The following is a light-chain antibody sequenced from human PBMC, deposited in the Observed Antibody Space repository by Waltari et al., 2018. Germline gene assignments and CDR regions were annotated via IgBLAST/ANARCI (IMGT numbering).Light chain of an antibody. CDR3: QQYNKWPPIT. Sequence: EVVMTQSPATLSVSPGERATLSCRASQSIYDNLAWYQQKPAQAPRLLIYGASTRAPGVPSRFRGSGSGTEFTLTISSLQSEDSAVYYCQQYNKWPPITFGQGTRLEIK. V-gene: IGKV3-15*01. CDR2: GAS. J-gene: IGKJ5*01. CDR1: QSIYDN.